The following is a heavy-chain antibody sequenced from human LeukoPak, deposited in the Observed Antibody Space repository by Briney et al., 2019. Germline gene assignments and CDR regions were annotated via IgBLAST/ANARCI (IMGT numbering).Heavy chain of an antibody. CDR1: GFTFSSYA. D-gene: IGHD3-22*01. Sequence: PGGSLRLSCAASGFTFSSYAMSWIRQPPGKGLEWIGSISSGGRTHYMPSLKSRVTISVDTSKSQFSLKLSSVTAADTAVYYCARRSYDASAYYYVDYWGQGTLVTVSS. CDR2: ISSGGRT. J-gene: IGHJ4*02. V-gene: IGHV4-39*01. CDR3: ARRSYDASAYYYVDY.